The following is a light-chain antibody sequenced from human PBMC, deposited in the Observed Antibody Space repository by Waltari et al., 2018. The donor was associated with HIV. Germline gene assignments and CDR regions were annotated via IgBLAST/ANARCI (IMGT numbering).Light chain of an antibody. CDR3: QSYDSSLSVV. CDR2: DVT. CDR1: SSDVGAYNY. V-gene: IGLV2-8*01. J-gene: IGLJ2*01. Sequence: QSALTQPPSASGSPGQSVTISCTGTSSDVGAYNYVSWFQQHPGKAHKLMIYDVTRRPSGVSDRVSGSKSGTSASLAITGLQAGDEDDYYCQSYDSSLSVVFGGGTKRTVL.